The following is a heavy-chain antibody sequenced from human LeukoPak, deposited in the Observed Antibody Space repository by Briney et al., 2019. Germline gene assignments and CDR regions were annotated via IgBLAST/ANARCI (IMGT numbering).Heavy chain of an antibody. V-gene: IGHV4-31*03. CDR2: IYYSGSS. D-gene: IGHD2-2*01. CDR3: ARGRIGYCGSTSCPGTFDI. J-gene: IGHJ3*02. CDR1: GGSINNGGYY. Sequence: PSETLSLTCTVSGGSINNGGYYWSWIRQHPGKGLEWIGYIYYSGSSYYNPSLRSRVTISVDTSKNHFSLKLSSVTAADTAVYYCARGRIGYCGSTSCPGTFDIWGQGTMVTVSS.